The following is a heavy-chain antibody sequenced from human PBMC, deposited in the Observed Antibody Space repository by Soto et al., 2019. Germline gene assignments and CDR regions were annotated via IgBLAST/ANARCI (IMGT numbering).Heavy chain of an antibody. D-gene: IGHD4-17*01. CDR1: GFTFSNAW. CDR2: IKSKTDGGTT. V-gene: IGHV3-15*07. CDR3: TTREEAVTVYYYYYYGMDV. J-gene: IGHJ6*02. Sequence: EVQLVESGGGLVKPGGSLRLSCAASGFTFSNAWMNCVRQAPGKGLEWVGRIKSKTDGGTTDYAAAVKGRFTISRDDSKNTLYLQVNSVKTEDTAGYYCTTREEAVTVYYYYYYGMDVWGPGITVTVSS.